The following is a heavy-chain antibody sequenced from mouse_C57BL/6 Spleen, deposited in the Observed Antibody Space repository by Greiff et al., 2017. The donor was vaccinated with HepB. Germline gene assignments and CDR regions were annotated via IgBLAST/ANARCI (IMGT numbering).Heavy chain of an antibody. CDR3: ARTGLGNHISDY. CDR2: INPNNGGT. D-gene: IGHD2-1*01. Sequence: EVQLQQSGPELVKPGASVKISCKASGYTFTDYYMNWVKQSHGKSLEWIGDINPNNGGTSYNQKFKGKATLTVDKSSSTAYMELRSLTSEDSAVYYCARTGLGNHISDYWGQGTTLTVSS. J-gene: IGHJ2*01. CDR1: GYTFTDYY. V-gene: IGHV1-26*01.